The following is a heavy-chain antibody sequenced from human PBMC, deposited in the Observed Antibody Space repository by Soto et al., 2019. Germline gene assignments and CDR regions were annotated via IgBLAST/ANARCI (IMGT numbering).Heavy chain of an antibody. V-gene: IGHV4-61*01. J-gene: IGHJ6*02. CDR2: INDSGKT. CDR3: ARGAIADTILGVPTVAYYYCFDV. Sequence: QVQLQGSGPGLVKPSETLSLTCTVSSISVRRDTYYWSWIRQPSGQGLEWIGYINDSGKTKYNSSLKHRVTISMNTTKNQFTLKLTSVTAADTGIYYLARGAIADTILGVPTVAYYYCFDVWGQGHTVTVSS. D-gene: IGHD3-3*01. CDR1: SISVRRDTYY.